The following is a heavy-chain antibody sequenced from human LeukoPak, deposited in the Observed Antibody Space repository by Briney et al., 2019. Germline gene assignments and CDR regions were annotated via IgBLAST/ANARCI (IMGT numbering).Heavy chain of an antibody. V-gene: IGHV3-30-3*01. CDR2: ISYDGTNK. CDR3: ARAPMSYDSSGFGGAFDI. D-gene: IGHD3-22*01. J-gene: IGHJ3*02. Sequence: GGSLRLSCAASGFTFSNYAMHWVRQAPGKGLEWVAVISYDGTNKYYADSVKGRFTISRDNSKNTMYLQMNSLRAEDTAMYYCARAPMSYDSSGFGGAFDIWGQGTMVTVSS. CDR1: GFTFSNYA.